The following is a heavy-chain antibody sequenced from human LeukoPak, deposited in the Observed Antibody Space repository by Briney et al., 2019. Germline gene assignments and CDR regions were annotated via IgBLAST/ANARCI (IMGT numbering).Heavy chain of an antibody. CDR1: GCSVTNKY. J-gene: IGHJ6*02. Sequence: GGSLRLSCAASGCSVTNKYMVWVRQAPGKVLKWLSVIYNGGTTYSADSVKDIITMSIDNCNKKLYLQMDSLRVDDTAVFYCARLRSSGGDDVWGQGTTVTVSS. CDR2: IYNGGTT. V-gene: IGHV3-66*01. D-gene: IGHD6-19*01. CDR3: ARLRSSGGDDV.